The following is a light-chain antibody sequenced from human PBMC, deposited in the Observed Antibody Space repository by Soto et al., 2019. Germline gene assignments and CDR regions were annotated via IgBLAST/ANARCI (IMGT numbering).Light chain of an antibody. Sequence: EILMTQFPATLSVSPGERATLSWRASQSVNDKVAWFQQKPGQAPRLLIFGASSRATGIPDRFSGSGSGTDFTLTISRLETDDFAVYYCQQYGRSHPGTFGHGTKVDIK. J-gene: IGKJ1*01. V-gene: IGKV3-20*01. CDR3: QQYGRSHPGT. CDR2: GAS. CDR1: QSVNDK.